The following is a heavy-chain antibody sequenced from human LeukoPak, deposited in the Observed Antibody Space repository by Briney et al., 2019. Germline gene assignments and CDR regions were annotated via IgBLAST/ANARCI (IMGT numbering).Heavy chain of an antibody. CDR1: GFTFSSYG. J-gene: IGHJ4*02. Sequence: PGGSLRLSCAASGFTFSSYGMHWVRQAPGKGLEWVAVIWYDATNKYYADSVRGRFTISRDNSKNSLDLQMNSLRVEDTAAYYCAGDWDGSGRSIDSWGQGTLVPVSS. D-gene: IGHD3-10*01. CDR3: AGDWDGSGRSIDS. V-gene: IGHV3-33*01. CDR2: IWYDATNK.